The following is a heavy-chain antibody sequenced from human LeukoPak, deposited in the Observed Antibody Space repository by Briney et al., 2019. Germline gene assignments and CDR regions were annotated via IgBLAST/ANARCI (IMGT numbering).Heavy chain of an antibody. J-gene: IGHJ3*01. Sequence: ASVKVSCKASGYTFTGYYMHWVRQAPGQGLEWMGWIYPNSGDTKYAQKFQRRVTVTRDTSISTAFMEVNRLTSDDTAVYYCVRSGSDAFDVWGQGTMVTVPS. CDR2: IYPNSGDT. CDR3: VRSGSDAFDV. D-gene: IGHD1-26*01. V-gene: IGHV1-2*02. CDR1: GYTFTGYY.